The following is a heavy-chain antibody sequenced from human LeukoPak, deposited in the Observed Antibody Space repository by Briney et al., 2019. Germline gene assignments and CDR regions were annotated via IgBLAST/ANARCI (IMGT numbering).Heavy chain of an antibody. V-gene: IGHV1-2*02. J-gene: IGHJ5*02. Sequence: ASVKVSCKASGYTFSDYYIHWVRQAPGQGLEWMGWINPNSGGTNYAQKFQGRVTMTRDTSISTAYMELSRLRSDDTAVYYCAREAEWFDPWGQGTLVTVSS. CDR3: AREAEWFDP. CDR1: GYTFSDYY. CDR2: INPNSGGT.